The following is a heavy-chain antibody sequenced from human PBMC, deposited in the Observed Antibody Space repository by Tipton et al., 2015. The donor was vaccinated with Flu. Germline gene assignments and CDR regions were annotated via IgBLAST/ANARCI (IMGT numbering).Heavy chain of an antibody. CDR1: GGSISTYY. CDR2: IYSGGNT. Sequence: GLVKPSETLSLTCTVSGGSISTYYWSWIRQPAGKGLEWIGRIYSGGNTNYNPSLKSRVSMSVDTSKNQFSLKLSSVTAADTAVYYCARDDSGFNDYWGPGTLVTVSS. J-gene: IGHJ4*02. CDR3: ARDDSGFNDY. D-gene: IGHD3-22*01. V-gene: IGHV4-4*07.